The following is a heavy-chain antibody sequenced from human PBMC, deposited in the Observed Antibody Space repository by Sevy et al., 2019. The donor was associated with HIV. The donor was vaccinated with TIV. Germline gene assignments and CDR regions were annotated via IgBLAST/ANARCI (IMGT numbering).Heavy chain of an antibody. CDR2: IIPIFRKA. V-gene: IGHV1-69*06. CDR1: GDTVNTYS. D-gene: IGHD6-13*01. Sequence: ASVKVSCKASGDTVNTYSITWVRQAPGQGLEWMGGIIPIFRKADYQQNFQGRVTVTADKSTSTVYLYLSSLRFDDTAVYYCAVREAAAGPDYWGQGTLVTVSS. CDR3: AVREAAAGPDY. J-gene: IGHJ4*02.